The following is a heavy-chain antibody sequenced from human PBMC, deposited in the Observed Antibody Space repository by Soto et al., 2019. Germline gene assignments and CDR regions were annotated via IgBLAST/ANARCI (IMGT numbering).Heavy chain of an antibody. CDR1: GFTFSSYA. J-gene: IGHJ6*02. CDR2: ISDSGGRT. V-gene: IGHV3-23*01. D-gene: IGHD5-18*01. Sequence: EVQMLESGGGLAQPGGSLRLSCAASGFTFSSYAMSWVRQAPGKGLEWVSTISDSGGRTYYVDSVKGRFTISRDNSKNTLYLQMNSLRAEDTAQYYCAKSQVWFLASGYHYGMDVWGQGTTVTVSS. CDR3: AKSQVWFLASGYHYGMDV.